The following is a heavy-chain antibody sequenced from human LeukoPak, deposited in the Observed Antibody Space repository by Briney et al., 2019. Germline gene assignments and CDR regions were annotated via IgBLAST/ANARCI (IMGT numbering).Heavy chain of an antibody. V-gene: IGHV3-48*01. CDR1: GFTFSSYS. CDR2: ISSSSSTI. CDR3: ARDHRYCSGGSCYPRTPEFDY. D-gene: IGHD2-15*01. J-gene: IGHJ4*02. Sequence: PGGSLRLSCAASGFTFSSYSMNWVRQAPGKGLEWVSYISSSSSTIYYADSVKGRFTISRDNAKNSLYLLMNSLRAEDTAVYYCARDHRYCSGGSCYPRTPEFDYWGQGTLVTVSS.